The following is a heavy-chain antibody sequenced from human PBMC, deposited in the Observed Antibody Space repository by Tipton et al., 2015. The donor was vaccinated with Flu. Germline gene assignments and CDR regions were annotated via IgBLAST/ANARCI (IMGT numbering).Heavy chain of an antibody. V-gene: IGHV3-21*01. CDR2: ISSSSSYI. J-gene: IGHJ4*02. Sequence: SLRLSCAASGFTFSSYSMNWVRQAPGKGLEWVSSISSSSSYIYYAGSVKGRFTISRDNAKNSLYLQMNSLRAEDTAVYYCAREGGGYSYGPQIDYWGQGTLVTVSS. CDR1: GFTFSSYS. CDR3: AREGGGYSYGPQIDY. D-gene: IGHD5-18*01.